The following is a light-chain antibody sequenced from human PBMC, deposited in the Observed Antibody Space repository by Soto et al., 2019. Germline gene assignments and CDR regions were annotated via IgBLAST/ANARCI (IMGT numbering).Light chain of an antibody. Sequence: EIVLTQSPATLSLSPGERVSLSCRASQSVNTYFAWYQQKPGQAPRLLIYDASSRATGIPARFSGSWSGTDFTLTISSLVPEDFAIYYCQQRSSWPLTFGHGTRVEI. J-gene: IGKJ1*01. V-gene: IGKV3-11*01. CDR2: DAS. CDR1: QSVNTY. CDR3: QQRSSWPLT.